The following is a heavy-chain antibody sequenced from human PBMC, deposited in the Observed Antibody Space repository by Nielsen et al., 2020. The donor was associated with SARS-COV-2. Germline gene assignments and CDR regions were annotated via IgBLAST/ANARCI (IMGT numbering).Heavy chain of an antibody. V-gene: IGHV3-71*01. Sequence: GGSLRLSCAASGFTVSSNYMSWVRQAPGKGLEWVGFIRSKAYGGTIEYAASVKGRFTISRDDSKSIAYLQMDSLKTDDTAVYYCARGRTEFDYWGQGTLVTVSS. D-gene: IGHD1/OR15-1a*01. CDR3: ARGRTEFDY. J-gene: IGHJ4*02. CDR1: GFTVSSNY. CDR2: IRSKAYGGTI.